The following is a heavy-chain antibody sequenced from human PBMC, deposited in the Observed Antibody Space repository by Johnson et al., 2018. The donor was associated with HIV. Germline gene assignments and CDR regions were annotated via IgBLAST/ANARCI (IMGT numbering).Heavy chain of an antibody. CDR1: GFNFSNYA. D-gene: IGHD5-18*01. CDR3: AKSRGGYSYGYDAFDI. J-gene: IGHJ3*02. CDR2: ISGSGGST. Sequence: EVQLVESGGGLVQPGGSLRLSCAASGFNFSNYAMTWVRQAPGKGLEWVSSISGSGGSTYFADSVKGRFTISRDNSKNTLFLQMNSLRTEDTALYYCAKSRGGYSYGYDAFDIWGQGTMVTVSS. V-gene: IGHV3-23*04.